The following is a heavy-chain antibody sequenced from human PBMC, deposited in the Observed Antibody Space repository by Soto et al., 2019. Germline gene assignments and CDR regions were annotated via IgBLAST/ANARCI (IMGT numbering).Heavy chain of an antibody. J-gene: IGHJ4*02. CDR1: GFTFSSYG. Sequence: GGSLRLSCAASGFTFSSYGMHWVRQAPGKGLEWVAVISYDGSNKYYADSVKGRFTISRDNSKNTLFLQMNSLSAEDTAVYYCAKDIGGAVAGHDCWGQGTLVTVSS. CDR3: AKDIGGAVAGHDC. D-gene: IGHD6-19*01. V-gene: IGHV3-30*18. CDR2: ISYDGSNK.